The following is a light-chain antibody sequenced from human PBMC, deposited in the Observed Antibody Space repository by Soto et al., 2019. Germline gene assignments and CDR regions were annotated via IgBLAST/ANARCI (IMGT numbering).Light chain of an antibody. V-gene: IGKV3-15*01. J-gene: IGKJ5*01. CDR1: ENIYTN. CDR2: DVS. CDR3: QQYNNWPFS. Sequence: EIVMTQSPATLSVSPGERATLSCRASENIYTNLAWYQQKPGQSPRLLIYDVSIRATGVPARFSGTGSETDFTLTISGLQSEDSAVYFCQQYNNWPFSFGQGTRLEIK.